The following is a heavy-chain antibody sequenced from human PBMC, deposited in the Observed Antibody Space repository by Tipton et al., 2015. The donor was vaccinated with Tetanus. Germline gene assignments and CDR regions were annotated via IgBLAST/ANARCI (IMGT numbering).Heavy chain of an antibody. CDR2: IFHSGST. Sequence: TLSLTCALSGGLITTGGYSWGWIRQTPGQGLEWIAYIFHSGSTNYSPSLTGRVSMSLDTSKQQFSLSLTSATAADTAVYYCARGWSECSSWSCSPFDSWGQGTLVTVSS. CDR1: GGLITTGGYS. V-gene: IGHV4-30-2*01. CDR3: ARGWSECSSWSCSPFDS. J-gene: IGHJ4*02. D-gene: IGHD2-2*01.